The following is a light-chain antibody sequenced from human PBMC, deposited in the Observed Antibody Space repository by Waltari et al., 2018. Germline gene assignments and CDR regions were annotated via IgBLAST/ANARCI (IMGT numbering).Light chain of an antibody. CDR3: QQSYSTPVA. Sequence: DIQMTQSPSSLSASVGDRVTITCRASQSISSYLNWYQQKPGKAPKLLIYAASSLQSGVPSRFSVSGSGTDFNLTISSLQPEDFATYYCQQSYSTPVAFGQGTKVEIK. J-gene: IGKJ1*01. V-gene: IGKV1-39*01. CDR1: QSISSY. CDR2: AAS.